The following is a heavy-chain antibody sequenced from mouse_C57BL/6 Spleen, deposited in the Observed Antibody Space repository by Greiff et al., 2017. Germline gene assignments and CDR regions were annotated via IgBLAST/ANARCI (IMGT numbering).Heavy chain of an antibody. Sequence: QVQLKESGAELVRPGTSVKMSCKASGYTFTNYWIGWAKQRPGHGLEWIGDIHPGGGYTNYNEKFKGKATLTADKSSSTAYMQFSSLTSEDSAIYYCARNYGSSYFDYWGQGTTLTVSS. CDR3: ARNYGSSYFDY. J-gene: IGHJ2*01. CDR2: IHPGGGYT. CDR1: GYTFTNYW. V-gene: IGHV1-63*01. D-gene: IGHD1-1*01.